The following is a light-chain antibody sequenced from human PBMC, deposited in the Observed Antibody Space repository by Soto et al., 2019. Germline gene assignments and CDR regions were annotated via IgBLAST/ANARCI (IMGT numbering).Light chain of an antibody. Sequence: DIQMTQSPSSVSASVGDRVTITCRASQGISSWLAWYQQKPGKAPKLLIYAASSLESGVPSRFSGSGSGTEFTLTINSLQSDDFATYYCQQYNLYSYTFGQGTRLEIK. CDR3: QQYNLYSYT. CDR1: QGISSW. V-gene: IGKV1D-16*01. CDR2: AAS. J-gene: IGKJ5*01.